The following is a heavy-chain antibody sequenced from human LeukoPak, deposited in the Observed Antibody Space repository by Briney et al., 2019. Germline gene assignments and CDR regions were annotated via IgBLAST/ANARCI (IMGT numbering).Heavy chain of an antibody. V-gene: IGHV4-39*07. CDR1: GGSISSSSYY. D-gene: IGHD7-27*01. CDR2: IYYSGST. Sequence: PSETLSLTCTVSGGSISSSSYYWGWIRQPPGKGLEWIGSIYYSGSTYYNPSLKSRVTISVDTSKKQFSLNLSSVTAADTAVYYCARGRDWGRNFDYWGQGTLVTVSS. CDR3: ARGRDWGRNFDY. J-gene: IGHJ4*02.